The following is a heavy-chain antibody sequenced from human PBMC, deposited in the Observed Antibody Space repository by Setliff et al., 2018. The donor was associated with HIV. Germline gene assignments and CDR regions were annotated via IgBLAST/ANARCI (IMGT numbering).Heavy chain of an antibody. CDR3: ARALDSSADIEGYFDF. D-gene: IGHD2-15*01. V-gene: IGHV1-2*02. J-gene: IGHJ4*02. Sequence: ASVKVSCKASGYTLIGYNMHWVRQAPGQGLEWMGWINPNSGGTNYAQKFQGRVIMTRGTSISTAYMELSRLRSDDTAVYYCARALDSSADIEGYFDFWGQGMLGTVSS. CDR2: INPNSGGT. CDR1: GYTLIGYN.